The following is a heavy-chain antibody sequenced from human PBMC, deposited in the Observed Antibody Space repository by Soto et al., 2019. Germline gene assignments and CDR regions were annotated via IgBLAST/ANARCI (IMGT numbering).Heavy chain of an antibody. CDR3: ARGRASGSYYLLDY. CDR2: INPNSGNI. Sequence: GASVKFSCKASGYTFTSYDINWVRQATGHGLEWMGWINPNSGNIGYAQKFQGRVTMTRDTAIRTAYMEVSRLRSDDTAVYYCARGRASGSYYLLDYWGQGTLVTVSS. J-gene: IGHJ4*02. D-gene: IGHD3-10*01. V-gene: IGHV1-8*01. CDR1: GYTFTSYD.